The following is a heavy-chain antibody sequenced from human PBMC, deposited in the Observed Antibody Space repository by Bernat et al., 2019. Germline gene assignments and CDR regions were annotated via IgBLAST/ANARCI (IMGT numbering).Heavy chain of an antibody. CDR3: ARTLGVAAATGGY. V-gene: IGHV4-39*01. CDR1: GGSISSNSYY. D-gene: IGHD6-13*01. CDR2: IHYSGTT. Sequence: QLQLQESGPGLVKPSETLSLTCSISGGSISSNSYYWGWIRQPPGKGLEWIGRIHYSGTTYYNPSLGSRLTISVDTSKNQLSLRLRSVTAADTAVYYCARTLGVAAATGGYWGQGTLVTVAS. J-gene: IGHJ4*02.